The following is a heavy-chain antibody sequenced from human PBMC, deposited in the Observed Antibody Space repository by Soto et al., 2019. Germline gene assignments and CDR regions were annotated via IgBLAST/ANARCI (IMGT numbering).Heavy chain of an antibody. CDR3: ARGRDITSFGVVSNWFDP. CDR1: GGSISSGGYY. CDR2: IYYSGST. D-gene: IGHD3-3*01. V-gene: IGHV4-31*03. J-gene: IGHJ5*02. Sequence: QVQLQESGPGLVKPSQTLSLTCTVSGGSISSGGYYWSWIRQHPGKGLEWIGYIYYSGSTYYNPSLKSRVTITVDTSKNQFSLKLSSVTAADTAVYYCARGRDITSFGVVSNWFDPWGQGTLVTVSS.